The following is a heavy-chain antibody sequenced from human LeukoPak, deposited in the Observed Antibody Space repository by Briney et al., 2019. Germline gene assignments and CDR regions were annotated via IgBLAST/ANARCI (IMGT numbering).Heavy chain of an antibody. CDR3: AKARLAYCSTTSCYPADY. D-gene: IGHD2-2*01. Sequence: GGSLRLSCAASGFSFSDKYMNWVRQAPGKGLEWVSGISGSGGSTYYADSVKGRFTISRDNSKNTLYLQMNSLRAEDTAVYYCAKARLAYCSTTSCYPADYWGQGALVTVSS. V-gene: IGHV3-23*01. CDR2: ISGSGGST. J-gene: IGHJ4*02. CDR1: GFSFSDKY.